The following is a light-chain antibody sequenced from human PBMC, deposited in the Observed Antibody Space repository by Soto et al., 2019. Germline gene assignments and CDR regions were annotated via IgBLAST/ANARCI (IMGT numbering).Light chain of an antibody. CDR2: EVS. CDR1: SSDVGGYNY. J-gene: IGLJ1*01. Sequence: QSALTQPASVSGSPGQSITISCTGTSSDVGGYNYVSWYQQHPGKAPKLMIYEVSNRPSGFSNRFSGSKSGNTASLTISGLQAEDEADYYCRSYTSSSTPYVFGAGTKLTVL. CDR3: RSYTSSSTPYV. V-gene: IGLV2-14*01.